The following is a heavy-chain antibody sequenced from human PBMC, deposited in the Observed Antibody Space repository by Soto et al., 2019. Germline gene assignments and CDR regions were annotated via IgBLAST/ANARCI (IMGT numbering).Heavy chain of an antibody. V-gene: IGHV3-30*04. CDR1: GFTFSSYA. J-gene: IGHJ6*02. Sequence: GGSLRLSCAASGFTFSSYAMHWVRQAPGKGLEWVAVISYDGSNKYYADSVNGRFTISRDNSKNTLYLQMNSLRAEDTAVYYCARDATPYSSSSHYYYYGMDVWGQGTTVTVSS. CDR3: ARDATPYSSSSHYYYYGMDV. D-gene: IGHD6-6*01. CDR2: ISYDGSNK.